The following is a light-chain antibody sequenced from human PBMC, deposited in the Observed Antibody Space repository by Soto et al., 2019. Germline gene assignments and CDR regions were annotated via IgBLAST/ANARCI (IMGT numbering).Light chain of an antibody. Sequence: EIVLTQSPATLSSSPGERATLSCRASQSVSSYLAWYQQKPGQAPRLLIYDASDRATGIPARFSGSGSGTDFTLTISSLEPEDCAVYYCQQRSNSPRSFGQGTKVEIK. CDR2: DAS. J-gene: IGKJ1*01. CDR3: QQRSNSPRS. CDR1: QSVSSY. V-gene: IGKV3-11*01.